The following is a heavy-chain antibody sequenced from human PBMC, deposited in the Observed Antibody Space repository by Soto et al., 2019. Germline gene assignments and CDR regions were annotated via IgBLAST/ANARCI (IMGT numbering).Heavy chain of an antibody. Sequence: GASVKVSCEASGYAFSRYAINWIRQAPGQGLEWLGWINAGSGGTKYSQNFQGRVTITRDTAASTVYLDLSSLRSDDTAVYYCARERGSTATFDYWGQGTLVTVSS. D-gene: IGHD4-17*01. J-gene: IGHJ4*02. CDR2: INAGSGGT. CDR1: GYAFSRYA. V-gene: IGHV1-3*01. CDR3: ARERGSTATFDY.